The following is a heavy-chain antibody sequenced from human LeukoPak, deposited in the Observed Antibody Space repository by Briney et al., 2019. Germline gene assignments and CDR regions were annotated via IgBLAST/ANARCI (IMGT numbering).Heavy chain of an antibody. CDR1: GGSISSSSYY. V-gene: IGHV4-39*01. D-gene: IGHD6-13*01. CDR2: IYYSGST. J-gene: IGHJ4*02. CDR3: ATTSHDDSSTIEY. Sequence: SETLSLTCTVSGGSISSSSYYWGWIRQPPGKGLEWIGSIYYSGSTYYNPPLKSRVTISVDTSKNQFSLKLSSVTAADTAVYYCATTSHDDSSTIEYWGQGTLVTVSS.